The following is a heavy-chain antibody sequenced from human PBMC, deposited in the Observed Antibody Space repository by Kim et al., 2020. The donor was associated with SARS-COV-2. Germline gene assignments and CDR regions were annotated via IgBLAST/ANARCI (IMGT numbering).Heavy chain of an antibody. J-gene: IGHJ4*02. Sequence: STHYADSVKGRFTISRDNTKNMLYLQMNRLRAEDTAVYYCARDRSISWWYSWGQGTLVSVSS. V-gene: IGHV3-53*01. D-gene: IGHD6-13*01. CDR3: ARDRSISWWYS. CDR2: ST.